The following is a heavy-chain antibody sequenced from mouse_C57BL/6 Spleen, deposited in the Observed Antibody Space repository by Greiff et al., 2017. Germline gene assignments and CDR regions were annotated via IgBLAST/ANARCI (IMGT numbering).Heavy chain of an antibody. J-gene: IGHJ4*01. CDR3: ARQRSSSLYYAMDY. CDR1: GFTFSSYG. CDR2: ISSGGSYT. D-gene: IGHD1-1*01. V-gene: IGHV5-6*01. Sequence: EVMLVESGGDLVKPGGSLKLSCAASGFTFSSYGMSWVRQTPDKRLEWVATISSGGSYTYYPDSVKGRFTISRDNAKNTLYLQMSSLKSEDTAMYYCARQRSSSLYYAMDYWGQGTSVTVSS.